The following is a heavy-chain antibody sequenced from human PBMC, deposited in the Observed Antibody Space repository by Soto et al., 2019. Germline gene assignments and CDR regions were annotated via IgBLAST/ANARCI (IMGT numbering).Heavy chain of an antibody. CDR2: ISTDGSVT. Sequence: EVQLVESGGGLVQPGGSLRLSCAASGLTFSSYWMHWVRQAPGKGLVWVSRISTDGSVTTYADSVKGRFTISRDNAKNTLYLQMNSLRTEDTAVYYCARAPHSSGWWGFDYWGHGTLVTVSS. CDR3: ARAPHSSGWWGFDY. CDR1: GLTFSSYW. D-gene: IGHD6-19*01. V-gene: IGHV3-74*01. J-gene: IGHJ4*01.